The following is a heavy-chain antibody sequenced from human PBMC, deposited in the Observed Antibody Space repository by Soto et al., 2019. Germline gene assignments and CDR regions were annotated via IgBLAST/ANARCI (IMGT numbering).Heavy chain of an antibody. J-gene: IGHJ6*02. CDR2: IYYTGST. CDR1: GCSISNYY. V-gene: IGHV4-59*01. Sequence: SESLSLTCPVSGCSISNYYWSWIRQPPEKGLQWIGYIYYTGSTTYNPSLKSRVTMSVDTSKNHFSLTLNSLTAADTAVYYCARAVNSNDDIWSGYLGGDYYYYGLDVWGQGTTVTVSS. CDR3: ARAVNSNDDIWSGYLGGDYYYYGLDV. D-gene: IGHD3-3*01.